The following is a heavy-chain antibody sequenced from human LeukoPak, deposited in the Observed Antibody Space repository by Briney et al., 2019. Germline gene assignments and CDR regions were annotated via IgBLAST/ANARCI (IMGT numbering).Heavy chain of an antibody. V-gene: IGHV1-69*04. CDR1: GGTFSSYA. D-gene: IGHD3-22*01. CDR3: ARDGDSSGYYYLY. Sequence: SEKVSCKASGGTFSSYAISWVRQAPGQGLEWMGRIIPILGIANYAQKFQGRVTITADKSTSTAYMELSSLRSEDTAVYYCARDGDSSGYYYLYWGQGTLVTVSS. CDR2: IIPILGIA. J-gene: IGHJ4*02.